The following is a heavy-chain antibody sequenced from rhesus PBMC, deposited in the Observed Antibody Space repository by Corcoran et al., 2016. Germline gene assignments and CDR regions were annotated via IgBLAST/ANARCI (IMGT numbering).Heavy chain of an antibody. Sequence: QVQLQESGPGLVKPSETLSLTCAVSGYSISSGYGWGWIRQPPGKGLEWIGQIYGGSGSTYYNPSLMSRVTVSKDTSKNQFSLNLSSVTAADAAVYYCARACTGSGCYSYVGFDYWGQGVLVTVSS. CDR3: ARACTGSGCYSYVGFDY. V-gene: IGHV4-127*01. J-gene: IGHJ4*01. CDR2: IYGGSGST. D-gene: IGHD2-21*01. CDR1: GYSISSGYG.